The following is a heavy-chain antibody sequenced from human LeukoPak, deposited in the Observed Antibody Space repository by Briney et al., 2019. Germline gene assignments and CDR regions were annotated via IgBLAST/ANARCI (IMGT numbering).Heavy chain of an antibody. CDR3: ARDFIGYSYGPLAFDP. CDR2: MNPNSGNT. J-gene: IGHJ5*02. Sequence: ASVKVSCKASGYTFTSYDINWVRQATGQGLEWMGWMNPNSGNTGYAQKFQGRVTMTRNTSISTAYMELSSLRSEDTAVYYCARDFIGYSYGPLAFDPWGQGTLVTVSS. CDR1: GYTFTSYD. V-gene: IGHV1-8*01. D-gene: IGHD5-18*01.